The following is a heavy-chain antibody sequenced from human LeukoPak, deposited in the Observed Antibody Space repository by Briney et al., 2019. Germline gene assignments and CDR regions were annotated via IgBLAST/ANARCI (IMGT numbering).Heavy chain of an antibody. CDR3: AKWGDYYENSGPDFDY. Sequence: QSGGSLRLSCAASGFSFSTYGMHWVRQAPGKGLEWLAVTSHDEKTKFYADSIKGRFTISRDNSKNTLYLQMNGLRTEDTAVYYCAKWGDYYENSGPDFDYWGQGTLVTVSS. CDR1: GFSFSTYG. D-gene: IGHD3-22*01. V-gene: IGHV3-30*18. CDR2: TSHDEKTK. J-gene: IGHJ4*02.